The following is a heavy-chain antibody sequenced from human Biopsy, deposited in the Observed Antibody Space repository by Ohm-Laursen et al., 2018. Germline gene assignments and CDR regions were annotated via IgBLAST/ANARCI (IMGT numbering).Heavy chain of an antibody. V-gene: IGHV3-48*03. CDR1: GFTFSAYD. Sequence: SLRLSCTASGFTFSAYDMNWVRQAPGKGLEWVSYISFTGTSSYYADSVKGRFIISRDNAKNSLYLQMDSLRAEDTGIYYCARDLKWGQGTLVTVSS. CDR2: ISFTGTSS. CDR3: ARDLK. J-gene: IGHJ4*02.